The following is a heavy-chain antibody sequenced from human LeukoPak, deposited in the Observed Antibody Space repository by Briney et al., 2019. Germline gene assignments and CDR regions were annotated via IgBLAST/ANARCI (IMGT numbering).Heavy chain of an antibody. V-gene: IGHV3-23*01. D-gene: IGHD5-12*01. CDR2: ISGSGDST. CDR1: GFTLRSYV. J-gene: IGHJ4*02. CDR3: AKGYRAYDSRYLFDY. Sequence: GGSLRLSCVASGFTLRSYVMNWVRQTPGKGLEWVSSISGSGDSTFYADSVKGRFSISRDNSNNTLYLQMNSLRAEDTAVYYCAKGYRAYDSRYLFDYCGQGTLVTVSS.